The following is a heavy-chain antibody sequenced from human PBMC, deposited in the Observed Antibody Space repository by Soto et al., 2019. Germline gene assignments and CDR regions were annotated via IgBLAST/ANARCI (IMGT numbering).Heavy chain of an antibody. D-gene: IGHD2-2*01. CDR3: ARDARLYCSSTSCHDYYYYGMDV. Sequence: SETRSLTCTVSGGSISSGGYYWSWIRQHPGKGLEWIGYIYYSGSTYYNPSLQSRVTISVDTSKNQFSLKLSSVTAADTAVYYCARDARLYCSSTSCHDYYYYGMDVWGQGTTVTVSS. CDR1: GGSISSGGYY. J-gene: IGHJ6*02. CDR2: IYYSGST. V-gene: IGHV4-31*03.